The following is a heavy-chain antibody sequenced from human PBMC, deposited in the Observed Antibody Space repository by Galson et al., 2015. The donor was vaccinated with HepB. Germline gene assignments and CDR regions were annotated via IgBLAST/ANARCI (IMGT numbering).Heavy chain of an antibody. V-gene: IGHV3-11*06. Sequence: SLRLSCAASGFTFSDYYMSWIRQAPGKGLEWVSYISSSSSYTNYADSVKGRFTISRDNAENSLYLQMNSLRAEDTAVYYCAREPYYYDSSGYYYSLRAFDIWGQGTMVTVSS. J-gene: IGHJ3*02. D-gene: IGHD3-22*01. CDR3: AREPYYYDSSGYYYSLRAFDI. CDR1: GFTFSDYY. CDR2: ISSSSSYT.